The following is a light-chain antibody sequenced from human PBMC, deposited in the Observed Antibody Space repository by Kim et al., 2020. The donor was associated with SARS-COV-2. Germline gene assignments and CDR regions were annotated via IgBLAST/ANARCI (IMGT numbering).Light chain of an antibody. V-gene: IGLV3-1*01. CDR2: QDN. J-gene: IGLJ3*02. CDR1: KLGDKY. Sequence: SYELTQPPSVSVSPGQTASITCSGDKLGDKYACWYQQKPGQSPVLVIYQDNKRPSGIPERFSGSNSGNTATLTISGTQAMDAADYYCQAWDSSTAWVFGG. CDR3: QAWDSSTAWV.